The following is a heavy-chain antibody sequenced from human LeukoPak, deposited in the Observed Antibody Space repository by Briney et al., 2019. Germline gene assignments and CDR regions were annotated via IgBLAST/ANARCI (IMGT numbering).Heavy chain of an antibody. V-gene: IGHV4-34*01. D-gene: IGHD3-16*02. CDR1: GGSISSYY. CDR3: ARRYYDYVWGSYRYNWFDP. Sequence: SETLSLTCTVSGGSISSYYWSWIRQPPGKGLEWIGEINHSGSTNYNPSLKSRVTISVDTSKNQFPLKLSSVTAADTAVYYCARRYYDYVWGSYRYNWFDPWGQGTLVTVSS. CDR2: INHSGST. J-gene: IGHJ5*02.